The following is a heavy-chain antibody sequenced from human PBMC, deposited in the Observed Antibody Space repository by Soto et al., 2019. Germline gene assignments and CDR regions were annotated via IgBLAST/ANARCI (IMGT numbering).Heavy chain of an antibody. V-gene: IGHV1-69*08. J-gene: IGHJ6*02. CDR1: GGTFSSYT. D-gene: IGHD6-25*01. CDR3: ARDGWDSSGCPLGMDV. CDR2: IIPILGIA. Sequence: QVQLVQSGAEVKKPGSSVKVSCKASGGTFSSYTISWVRQAPGQGLEWMGRIIPILGIANYAQKFQGRVTITADKSTSTAYKELSSLRSEDTAVYYCARDGWDSSGCPLGMDVWGQGTTVTVSS.